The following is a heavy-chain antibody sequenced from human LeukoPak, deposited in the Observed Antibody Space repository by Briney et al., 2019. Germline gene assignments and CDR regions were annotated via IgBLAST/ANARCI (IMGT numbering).Heavy chain of an antibody. D-gene: IGHD3-16*02. V-gene: IGHV1-69*13. Sequence: SVKVSCKASGGTFSSYAISWVRQAPGQGLEWMGGIIPIFGTANYAQKFQGRVTITADESTSTAYMELSSLRSEDTAVYYCARWRLYTASGTGTSRYSFDFWGQGTLITVSS. CDR2: IIPIFGTA. J-gene: IGHJ4*02. CDR1: GGTFSSYA. CDR3: ARWRLYTASGTGTSRYSFDF.